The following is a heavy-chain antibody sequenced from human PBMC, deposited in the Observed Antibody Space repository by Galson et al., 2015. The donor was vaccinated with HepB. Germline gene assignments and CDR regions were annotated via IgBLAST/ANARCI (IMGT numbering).Heavy chain of an antibody. CDR1: GGTFFNYA. CDR2: IIPVFNKV. D-gene: IGHD3-10*01. CDR3: ARVLLSGTHYAVFDV. V-gene: IGHV1-69*13. J-gene: IGHJ3*01. Sequence: SVKVSCKASGGTFFNYAVNWVRQAPGQGSEWMGGIIPVFNKVNYAQKFQGRVTIAADESATTANMELSSLRPEDTAVYYCARVLLSGTHYAVFDVWGQGTMVTVSS.